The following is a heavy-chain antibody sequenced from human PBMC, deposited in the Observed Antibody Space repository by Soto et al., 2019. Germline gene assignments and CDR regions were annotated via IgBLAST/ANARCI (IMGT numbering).Heavy chain of an antibody. D-gene: IGHD3-16*02. CDR2: IKSKTDGGTT. CDR3: TTDFYDYIWGSYRSDAFDI. CDR1: GFTFSTPW. Sequence: CVSRRVPCAAVGFTFSTPWMSRVLQAPRKGQEWVGRIKSKTDGGTTDYAAPVKGRFTISRDDSKNTLYLQMNSLKTEDTAVYYCTTDFYDYIWGSYRSDAFDIWGQGTMVTVSS. J-gene: IGHJ3*02. V-gene: IGHV3-15*01.